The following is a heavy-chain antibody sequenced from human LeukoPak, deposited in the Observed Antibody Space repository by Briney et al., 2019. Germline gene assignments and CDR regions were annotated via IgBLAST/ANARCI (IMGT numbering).Heavy chain of an antibody. CDR2: IKGDGGVK. CDR3: ARWDAYCPDGRCYSGDYSFDI. Sequence: GGSLRLSCAASGFTFSIYWMSWVRQAPGKGLEWVASIKGDGGVKHFLDSVQGRFTISRDNAKNPLYLQMNSLRVEDTATYYCARWDAYCPDGRCYSGDYSFDIWGQGTTVTVSS. V-gene: IGHV3-7*01. J-gene: IGHJ3*02. D-gene: IGHD2-15*01. CDR1: GFTFSIYW.